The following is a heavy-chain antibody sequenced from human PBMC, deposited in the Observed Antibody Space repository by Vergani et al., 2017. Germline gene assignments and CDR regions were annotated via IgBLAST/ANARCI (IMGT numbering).Heavy chain of an antibody. J-gene: IGHJ3*02. CDR3: ACVNNDAFDI. CDR2: INHSGST. Sequence: QVQLQQWGAGLLKPSETLSLTCAVYGGSFSGYYWSWIRQPPGKGLEWIGEINHSGSTNYNPSLKSRVTISVDTSKNQFSLKLSSVTAADTAVYYCACVNNDAFDIWGQGTMVTVSS. V-gene: IGHV4-34*01. CDR1: GGSFSGYY. D-gene: IGHD5/OR15-5a*01.